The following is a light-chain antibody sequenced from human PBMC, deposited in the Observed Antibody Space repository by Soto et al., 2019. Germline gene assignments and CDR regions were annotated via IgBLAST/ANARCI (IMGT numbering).Light chain of an antibody. CDR2: DAS. J-gene: IGKJ1*01. CDR1: QSVSSC. V-gene: IGKV3-11*01. CDR3: QQRSDWPSWT. Sequence: EIVLTQSPATLSLSPGERATLSCRASQSVSSCLAWYQQKPGQDPRLLIYDASNRATGSPAKCSGSGAATAFTRTSISREPEDFSVYYFQQRSDWPSWTFGQGTKVEIK.